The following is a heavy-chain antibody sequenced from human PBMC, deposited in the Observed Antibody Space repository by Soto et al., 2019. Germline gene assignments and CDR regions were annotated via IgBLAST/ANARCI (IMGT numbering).Heavy chain of an antibody. J-gene: IGHJ4*02. CDR3: ARHSSYYYDSSGYYRFEY. V-gene: IGHV4-39*01. CDR1: GGSISSSSYY. Sequence: PSETLSLTCTVSGGSISSSSYYWGWIRQPPGKGLEWIGSIYYSGSTYYNPSLKSRVTISVDTSKNQFSLKLSSVTAADTAVYYCARHSSYYYDSSGYYRFEYWGQGTLATVSS. CDR2: IYYSGST. D-gene: IGHD3-22*01.